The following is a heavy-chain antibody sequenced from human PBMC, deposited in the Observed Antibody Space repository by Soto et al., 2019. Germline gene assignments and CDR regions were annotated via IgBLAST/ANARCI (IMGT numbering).Heavy chain of an antibody. Sequence: SVKVSCKASGGTFSSYTISWVRQAPGQGLEWMGRIIPILGIANYAQKFQGRVTITADNSTSTAYMELSSLRSEDTAVYYCARVVGRGYSYGSDAFDIWGQGTMVTVSS. V-gene: IGHV1-69*02. CDR3: ARVVGRGYSYGSDAFDI. D-gene: IGHD5-18*01. J-gene: IGHJ3*02. CDR2: IIPILGIA. CDR1: GGTFSSYT.